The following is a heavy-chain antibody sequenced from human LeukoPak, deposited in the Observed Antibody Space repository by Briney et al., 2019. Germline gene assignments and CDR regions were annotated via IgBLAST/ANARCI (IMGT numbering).Heavy chain of an antibody. J-gene: IGHJ4*02. CDR2: IHYSGST. Sequence: SETLSLTCTVSGDTISSGDHYWSWIRQPPGKGLEWIGYIHYSGSTYYNPSLKKRVIISGDMSKNQFSLSLISLTAADSAVYYCARAAAGTNSWYYFDYWGQGTLVTVSS. D-gene: IGHD6-19*01. V-gene: IGHV4-30-4*01. CDR1: GDTISSGDHY. CDR3: ARAAAGTNSWYYFDY.